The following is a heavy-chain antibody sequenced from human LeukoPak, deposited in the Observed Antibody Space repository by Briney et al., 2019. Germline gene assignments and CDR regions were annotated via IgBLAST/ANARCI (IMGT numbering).Heavy chain of an antibody. CDR1: GGSISTYY. D-gene: IGHD7-27*01. Sequence: SETLSLTCTVSGGSISTYYWSWIRQPPGKGLEWIGYIYYSGSTNYNPSLKSRVTISVDTSKNQFSLKLSSVTAADTALYYCARLGNSDYWGQGTLVTVSS. CDR3: ARLGNSDY. V-gene: IGHV4-59*08. CDR2: IYYSGST. J-gene: IGHJ4*02.